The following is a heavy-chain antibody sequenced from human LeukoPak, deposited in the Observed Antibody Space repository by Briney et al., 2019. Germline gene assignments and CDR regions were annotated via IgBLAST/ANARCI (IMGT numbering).Heavy chain of an antibody. V-gene: IGHV4-4*07. J-gene: IGHJ4*02. CDR1: GGSISSYY. CDR2: IYTSGST. Sequence: SETLSLTCTVSGGSISSYYWSWIRQPAGKGLEWIGRIYTSGSTNYNSSLKSRVTMSVGTSKNQFSLKLSSVTAADTAVYYCARGSVYCSGGSCYLGEFDYWGQGTLVTVSS. D-gene: IGHD2-15*01. CDR3: ARGSVYCSGGSCYLGEFDY.